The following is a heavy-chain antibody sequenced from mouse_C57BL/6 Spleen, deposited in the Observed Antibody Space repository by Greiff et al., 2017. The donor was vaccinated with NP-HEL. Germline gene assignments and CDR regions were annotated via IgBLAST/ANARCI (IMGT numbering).Heavy chain of an antibody. Sequence: QVQLKQSGPELVKPGASVKISCKASGYAFSSSWMNWVKQRPGKGLEWIGRIYPGDGDTNYNGKFKGKATLTADKSSSTAYMQLSSLTSEDSAVYFCAHTAQVHYYAMDYWGQGTSVTVSS. J-gene: IGHJ4*01. CDR2: IYPGDGDT. CDR1: GYAFSSSW. V-gene: IGHV1-82*01. CDR3: AHTAQVHYYAMDY. D-gene: IGHD3-2*02.